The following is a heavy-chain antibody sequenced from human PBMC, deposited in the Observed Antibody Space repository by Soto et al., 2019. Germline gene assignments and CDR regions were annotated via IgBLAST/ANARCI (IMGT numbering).Heavy chain of an antibody. CDR2: INPSGGST. CDR1: GYTFTSYY. J-gene: IGHJ4*02. D-gene: IGHD3-3*01. CDR3: ARERITIFGVVSGPDY. V-gene: IGHV1-46*01. Sequence: ASVKVPCKASGYTFTSYYMHWVRQAPGQGLEWMGIINPSGGSTSYAQKFQGRVTMTRDTSTSTVYMELSSLRSEDTAVYYCARERITIFGVVSGPDYWGQGTLVTVSS.